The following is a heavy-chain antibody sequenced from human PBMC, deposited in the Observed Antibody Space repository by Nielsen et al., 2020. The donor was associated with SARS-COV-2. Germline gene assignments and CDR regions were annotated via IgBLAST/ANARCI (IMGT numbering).Heavy chain of an antibody. J-gene: IGHJ3*02. D-gene: IGHD5-18*01. V-gene: IGHV3-53*01. CDR3: ARDRGYSYGLGAFDI. Sequence: WIRQPPGKGLEWVSVIYSGGSTYYADSVKGRFTISRDNSKNTLYLQMNSLRAEDTAVYYCARDRGYSYGLGAFDIWGQGTMVTVSS. CDR2: IYSGGST.